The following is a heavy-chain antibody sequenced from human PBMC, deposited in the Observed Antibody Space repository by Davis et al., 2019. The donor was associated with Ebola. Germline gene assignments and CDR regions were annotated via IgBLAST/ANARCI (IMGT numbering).Heavy chain of an antibody. D-gene: IGHD3-10*01. V-gene: IGHV4-34*01. CDR3: ARQWVRGASDY. CDR1: GGSFSGYY. Sequence: MPSETLSLTCAVHGGSFSGYYWSWIRQPPGKGLEWIGEINHSGSTNYNPSLKSRVTISVDTSKNQFSLKLSSVTAADTAVYYCARQWVRGASDYWGQGTLVTVSS. J-gene: IGHJ4*02. CDR2: INHSGST.